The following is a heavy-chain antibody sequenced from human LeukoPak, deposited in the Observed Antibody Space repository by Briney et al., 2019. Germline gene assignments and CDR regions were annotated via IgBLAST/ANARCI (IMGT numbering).Heavy chain of an antibody. CDR1: GLTLNNNY. V-gene: IGHV3-66*01. CDR3: THGDYPLTY. J-gene: IGHJ4*02. D-gene: IGHD4-17*01. Sequence: GGSLRHSCAASGLTLNNNYWHWVRQAPGQGLEWVSIIYANGDTLYTASVRGRFTFSRDSSKNTLYLQMNSLRAEDTAVYYCTHGDYPLTYWGQGTLVTVSS. CDR2: IYANGDT.